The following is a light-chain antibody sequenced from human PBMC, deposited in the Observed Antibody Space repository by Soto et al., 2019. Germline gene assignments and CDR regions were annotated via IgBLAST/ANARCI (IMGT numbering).Light chain of an antibody. CDR3: LSFDSSLSVV. J-gene: IGLJ2*01. CDR1: SSNIGAGYD. Sequence: QSVLTQPPSVSGAPGQRVTISCTGSSSNIGAGYDVHWYQQLPGRAPKLLIYGNTNRPSGVPDRFSGSKSGTSASLAITGLQAEDEADYYCLSFDSSLSVVFGLGTKVTVL. CDR2: GNT. V-gene: IGLV1-40*01.